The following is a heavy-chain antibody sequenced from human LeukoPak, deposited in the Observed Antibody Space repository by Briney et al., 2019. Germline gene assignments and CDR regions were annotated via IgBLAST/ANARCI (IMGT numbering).Heavy chain of an antibody. J-gene: IGHJ4*02. V-gene: IGHV4-30-4*08. CDR3: ARVWSWWPSFDY. CDR1: GGSISSSSYY. D-gene: IGHD2-21*01. CDR2: IYYSGST. Sequence: SETLSLTCTVSGGSISSSSYYWGWIRQPPVKGLEWIGDIYYSGSTYYNPSLKSRVTIYLDTSKKQFLLKLSSVTAADTAVYYCARVWSWWPSFDYWGQGTLVTVSS.